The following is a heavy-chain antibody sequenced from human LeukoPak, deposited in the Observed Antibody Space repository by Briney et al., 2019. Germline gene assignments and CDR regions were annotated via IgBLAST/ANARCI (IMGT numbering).Heavy chain of an antibody. CDR3: AKTTTGYSSGWYYYYYMDV. J-gene: IGHJ6*03. D-gene: IGHD6-19*01. Sequence: GGSLRLSCAASAFTFTAYGMHWVRQGPGKGLEWLAFIRHDGGHKYYADSVKGRFSISRDNSQNTLYLQMNSLRAEDTAVYYCAKTTTGYSSGWYYYYYMDVWGKGTTVTVSS. CDR2: IRHDGGHK. CDR1: AFTFTAYG. V-gene: IGHV3-30*02.